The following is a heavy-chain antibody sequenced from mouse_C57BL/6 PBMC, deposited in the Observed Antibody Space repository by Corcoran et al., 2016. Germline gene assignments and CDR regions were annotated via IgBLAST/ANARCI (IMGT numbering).Heavy chain of an antibody. V-gene: IGHV1-80*01. D-gene: IGHD1-1*01. Sequence: QVQLQQSGAELVKPGASVKISCKAAGYAFSSYWMNWVKQRPGKGLEWIGQIYAGDGDTNYNGKFKGKATLTADKASSTAYMQLSSLTSEDSAVYFCARMGDYGSSYGVDYWGQGTTLTVS. J-gene: IGHJ2*01. CDR2: IYAGDGDT. CDR1: GYAFSSYW. CDR3: ARMGDYGSSYGVDY.